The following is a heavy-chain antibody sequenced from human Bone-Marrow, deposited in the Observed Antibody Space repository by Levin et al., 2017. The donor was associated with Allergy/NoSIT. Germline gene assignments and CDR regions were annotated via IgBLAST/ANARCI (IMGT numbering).Heavy chain of an antibody. CDR3: VRDWGFDY. CDR1: GFIFSNYG. CDR2: ITNNGGST. D-gene: IGHD3-16*01. V-gene: IGHV3-64D*06. Sequence: GGSLRLSCSASGFIFSNYGMRWVRQSPGKGLETLSTITNNGGSTYYADSVKGRFTISRDNSKNTLYLQMSSLRPEDTAVYYCVRDWGFDYWGQGTLVTVSS. J-gene: IGHJ4*02.